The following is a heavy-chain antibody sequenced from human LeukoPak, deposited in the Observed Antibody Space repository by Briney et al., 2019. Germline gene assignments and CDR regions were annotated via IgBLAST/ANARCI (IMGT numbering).Heavy chain of an antibody. J-gene: IGHJ4*02. Sequence: SEILSLTCTVSGGSISSYYWSWIRQPPGKGLEWIGYIYYSGSTNYNPSLKSRVTISVDTSKNQFSLKLSSVTAADTAVYYCARGSLAAAGTPFDYWGQGTLVTVSS. V-gene: IGHV4-59*08. CDR3: ARGSLAAAGTPFDY. CDR2: IYYSGST. CDR1: GGSISSYY. D-gene: IGHD6-13*01.